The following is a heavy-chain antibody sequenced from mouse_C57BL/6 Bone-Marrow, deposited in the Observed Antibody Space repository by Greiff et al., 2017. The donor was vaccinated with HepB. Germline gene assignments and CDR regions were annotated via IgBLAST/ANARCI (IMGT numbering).Heavy chain of an antibody. J-gene: IGHJ3*01. V-gene: IGHV1-81*01. D-gene: IGHD1-1*01. Sequence: QVQLQQSGAELARPGASVKLSCKASGYTFTSYGISWVKQRTGQGLEWIGEIYPRSGNTYYNEKFKGKATLTADKSSSTAYMELRSLTSEDSAVYFCARSEPYYGSSAWFAYWGQGTLVTVSA. CDR3: ARSEPYYGSSAWFAY. CDR1: GYTFTSYG. CDR2: IYPRSGNT.